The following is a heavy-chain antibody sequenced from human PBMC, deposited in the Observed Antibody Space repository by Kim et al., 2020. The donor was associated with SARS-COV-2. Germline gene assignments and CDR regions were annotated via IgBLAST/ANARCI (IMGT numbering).Heavy chain of an antibody. CDR3: ATYSGTSKAWDY. V-gene: IGHV3-23*01. CDR1: GFTFSSNA. D-gene: IGHD1-26*01. Sequence: GGSLRLSCAASGFTFSSNAMTWVRQAPGKGLEWVSAISGSGDSTYYADSVKGRFIISRDNSKNTLYLQMNSLRAEDTALYYCATYSGTSKAWDYWGQGTLVTVSS. J-gene: IGHJ4*02. CDR2: ISGSGDST.